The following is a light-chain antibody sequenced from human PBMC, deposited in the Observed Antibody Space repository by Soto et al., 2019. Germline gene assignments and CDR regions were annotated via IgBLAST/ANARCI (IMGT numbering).Light chain of an antibody. CDR1: QSISVNS. J-gene: IGKJ2*01. CDR2: GTS. CDR3: QYYGAAPLT. Sequence: EVGLTQSPDTLSLSPGQRATLSCRASQSISVNSLSWYQHKPGQAPRLLIYGTSNRATGIPDRFSGSGSGTDFTLTISGLEPEDFAVYYCQYYGAAPLTFGQRTKLEI. V-gene: IGKV3-20*01.